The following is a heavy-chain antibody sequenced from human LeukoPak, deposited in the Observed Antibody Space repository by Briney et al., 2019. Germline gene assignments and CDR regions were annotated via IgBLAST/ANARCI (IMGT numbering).Heavy chain of an antibody. D-gene: IGHD2-15*01. CDR1: GYTLTGHY. Sequence: ASVKVSCKASGYTLTGHYLHWVRQAPGQGREWMGWINPNTGATTYAQRFQGRVTLTGDTSISTAYVDLSRLRPDDTAVYYCASVGVVADYGLGVWGQGTTVTVSS. V-gene: IGHV1-2*02. CDR3: ASVGVVADYGLGV. J-gene: IGHJ6*02. CDR2: INPNTGAT.